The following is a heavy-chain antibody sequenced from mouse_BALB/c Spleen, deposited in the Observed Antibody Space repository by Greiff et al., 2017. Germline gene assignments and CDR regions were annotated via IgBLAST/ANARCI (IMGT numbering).Heavy chain of an antibody. Sequence: VQLQQSGPGLVQPSQSLSITCTVSGFSLTSYGVHWVRQSPGKGLEWLGVIWSGGSTDYNAAFISRLSISKDNSKSQVFFKMNSLQTDDTARYYCAICYYRYAWFAYWGQGTLVTVSA. J-gene: IGHJ3*01. CDR1: GFSLTSYG. D-gene: IGHD2-14*01. CDR3: AICYYRYAWFAY. V-gene: IGHV2-2*01. CDR2: IWSGGST.